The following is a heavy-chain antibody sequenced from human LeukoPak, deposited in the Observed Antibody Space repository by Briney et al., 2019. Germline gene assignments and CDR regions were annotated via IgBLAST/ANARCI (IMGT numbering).Heavy chain of an antibody. V-gene: IGHV1-18*01. D-gene: IGHD2-21*02. CDR2: ISAYNGNT. CDR1: GYTFTSYG. J-gene: IGHJ4*02. CDR3: ALRLLAYCGGDCYSLDY. Sequence: GASVKVSCKASGYTFTSYGISWVRQAPGQGLEWMGWISAYNGNTNYAQKLQGRVTMTTDTSTSTAYMELRSLRSDDTAVYYCALRLLAYCGGDCYSLDYWGQGTLVTVSS.